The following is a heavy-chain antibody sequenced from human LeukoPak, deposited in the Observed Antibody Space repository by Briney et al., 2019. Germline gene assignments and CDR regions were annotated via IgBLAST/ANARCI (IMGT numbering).Heavy chain of an antibody. J-gene: IGHJ5*02. Sequence: SGTLSLTCAVSGGSISSSNWWSWVRQPPGKGLEWIGEIYHSGSTNYNPSLKSRVTISVDKSKNQFSLKLSSVTAADTAVYYCARDGRPRCSGGSCYLTRPFDPWGQGTLVTVSS. CDR3: ARDGRPRCSGGSCYLTRPFDP. CDR1: GGSISSSNW. D-gene: IGHD2-15*01. CDR2: IYHSGST. V-gene: IGHV4-4*02.